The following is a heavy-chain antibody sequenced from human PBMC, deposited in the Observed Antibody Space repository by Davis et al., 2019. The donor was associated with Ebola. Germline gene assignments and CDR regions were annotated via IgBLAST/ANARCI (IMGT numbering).Heavy chain of an antibody. J-gene: IGHJ4*02. CDR2: ISSSGSTI. CDR3: ARGRGRWLRSASIGY. Sequence: GESLKISCAASGFTFSSYEMNWVRQAPGKGLEWVSYISSSGSTIYYADSVKGRFTISRDNAKNTLYLQMNSLRAEDTAVYYCARGRGRWLRSASIGYWGQGTLVTVSS. CDR1: GFTFSSYE. V-gene: IGHV3-48*03. D-gene: IGHD5-12*01.